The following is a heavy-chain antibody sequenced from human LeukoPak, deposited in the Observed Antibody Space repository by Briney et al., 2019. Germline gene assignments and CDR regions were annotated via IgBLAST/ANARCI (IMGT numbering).Heavy chain of an antibody. CDR2: MNPNSGNT. D-gene: IGHD3-3*01. CDR3: AIDKRIFGVVNFDY. Sequence: ASVKVSCKASGYTFTSYDINWVRQATGQGLEWMGWMNPNSGNTGYAQKFQGRVTMTRNTSISTAYMELSSLRSEDTAVYYCAIDKRIFGVVNFDYWGQGTLVTVSS. CDR1: GYTFTSYD. V-gene: IGHV1-8*01. J-gene: IGHJ4*02.